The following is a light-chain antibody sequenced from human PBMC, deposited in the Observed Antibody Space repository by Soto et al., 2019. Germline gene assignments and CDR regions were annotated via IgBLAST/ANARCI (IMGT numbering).Light chain of an antibody. CDR2: EVS. CDR1: SSDVGSYNR. J-gene: IGLJ1*01. CDR3: SSYTSSSTYV. Sequence: QSVLTQPPSVSGSPGQPVAISCTGTSSDVGSYNRVSWYQQPPGTAPKVMVYEVSNRPSGVPDRFSGSKSGNTASLTISGLQAEDEADYYCSSYTSSSTYVFGTGTKVTV. V-gene: IGLV2-18*02.